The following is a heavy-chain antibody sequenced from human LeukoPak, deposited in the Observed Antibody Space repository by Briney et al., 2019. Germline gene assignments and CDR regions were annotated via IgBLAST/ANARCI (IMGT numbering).Heavy chain of an antibody. CDR2: VVNRGTT. V-gene: IGHV4-61*08. D-gene: IGHD2-2*01. Sequence: PSETLSLTCTVSGGSVSSSDHFWNWIREPPGKGLEWIGYVVNRGTTNYNPSLKSRVAISVDTSNNQFSLKLTSETAADTAVYYCAACSSTSCYSYYYGMDVWGQGTTVTVSS. J-gene: IGHJ6*02. CDR1: GGSVSSSDHF. CDR3: AACSSTSCYSYYYGMDV.